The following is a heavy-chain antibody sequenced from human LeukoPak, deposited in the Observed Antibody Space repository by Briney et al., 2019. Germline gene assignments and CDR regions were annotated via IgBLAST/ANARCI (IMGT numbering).Heavy chain of an antibody. J-gene: IGHJ4*02. CDR2: IKTDGSQK. V-gene: IGHV3-7*01. CDR1: GFTLSSYW. Sequence: GGSLRLSCAASGFTLSSYWMSWVRQTPGKGLEWVANIKTDGSQKYYVDSVKGRFNISRDNAKNSLYLQMNSLRVDDTATYYCARGLLEWLRLETYYFDYWGQGSQVTVSS. D-gene: IGHD3-3*01. CDR3: ARGLLEWLRLETYYFDY.